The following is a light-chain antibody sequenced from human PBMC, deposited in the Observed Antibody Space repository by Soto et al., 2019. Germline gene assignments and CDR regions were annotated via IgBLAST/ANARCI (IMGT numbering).Light chain of an antibody. CDR3: QQSYTTPYT. Sequence: DIQMTQAPSSLSASVGDRVTITCRASHSISNYLNWYQQKPGKAPKFVIYAASSLQSGVQSRFSGSGSGTEFTLTIRSLQPEDFATYYCQQSYTTPYTFGQGTKLEIK. CDR1: HSISNY. CDR2: AAS. V-gene: IGKV1-39*01. J-gene: IGKJ2*01.